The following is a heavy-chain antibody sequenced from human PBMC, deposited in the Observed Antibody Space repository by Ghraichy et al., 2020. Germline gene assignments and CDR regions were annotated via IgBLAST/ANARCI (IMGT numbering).Heavy chain of an antibody. CDR2: IRSKTYGGTT. D-gene: IGHD6-13*01. CDR1: GFTFGDYA. Sequence: GGSLRLSCIASGFTFGDYAMSWVRQAPGKGLEWVGFIRSKTYGGTTADAASVKGRVTISRDDSKSIAYLQMSSLKTEDTAVYYCTRVGSSIRFGQFDSWGQGTLVTVSS. J-gene: IGHJ5*01. V-gene: IGHV3-49*04. CDR3: TRVGSSIRFGQFDS.